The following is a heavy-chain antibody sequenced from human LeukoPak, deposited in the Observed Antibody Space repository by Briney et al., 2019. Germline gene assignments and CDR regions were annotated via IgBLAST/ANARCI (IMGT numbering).Heavy chain of an antibody. J-gene: IGHJ5*02. CDR2: MNPNSGNT. Sequence: ASVKVSCKASGYTFTSYDINWVRQATGQGLEWMGWMNPNSGNTGYAQKFQGRVTMTRNTSISTAYMELSSLRSEDTAVYYCARGRLPKDAIAAAGRVGNRYNWFDPWGQGTLVTVSS. CDR1: GYTFTSYD. V-gene: IGHV1-8*01. D-gene: IGHD6-13*01. CDR3: ARGRLPKDAIAAAGRVGNRYNWFDP.